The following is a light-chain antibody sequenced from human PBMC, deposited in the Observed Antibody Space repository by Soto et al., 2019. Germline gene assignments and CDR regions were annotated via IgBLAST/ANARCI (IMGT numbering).Light chain of an antibody. CDR3: SSYTSSSTFV. CDR2: EVS. CDR1: SSDVGSYNR. Sequence: QSVLTQPPSVSGAPGQSVTISCTGTSSDVGSYNRVSWYQQPPGTAPKLMIYEVSNRPSGVPDRFSGSKSGNTASLTISGLQVEDEADYYCSSYTSSSTFVFGTGTKVTVL. V-gene: IGLV2-18*02. J-gene: IGLJ1*01.